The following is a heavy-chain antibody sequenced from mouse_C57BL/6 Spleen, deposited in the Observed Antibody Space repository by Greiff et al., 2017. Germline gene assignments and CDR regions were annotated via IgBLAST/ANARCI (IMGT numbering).Heavy chain of an antibody. J-gene: IGHJ4*01. V-gene: IGHV5-12*01. Sequence: EVQLQESGGGLVQPGGSLKLSCAASGFTFSDYYMYWVRQTPEKRLEWVAYISNGGGSTYYPDTVKGRFTISRDNAKNTLYLQMSRLKSEDTAMYYCARDGYGRAMDYWGQGTSVTVSS. CDR1: GFTFSDYY. CDR2: ISNGGGST. CDR3: ARDGYGRAMDY. D-gene: IGHD2-2*01.